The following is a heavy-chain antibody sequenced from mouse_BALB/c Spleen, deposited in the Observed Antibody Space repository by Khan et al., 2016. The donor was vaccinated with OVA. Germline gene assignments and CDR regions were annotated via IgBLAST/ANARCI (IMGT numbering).Heavy chain of an antibody. J-gene: IGHJ3*01. D-gene: IGHD2-2*01. CDR3: ARGGYGGFAY. Sequence: QVQLQQSGGDLMKPGASVKISCKATGYTFSSYWIEWVKQRPGHGLEWIGQIFPGSVSTTYNEKFKGTATFTADTSSNTAYMQLRSLTSEDSAVYYCARGGYGGFAYWGQGTLGTVSA. V-gene: IGHV1-9*01. CDR1: GYTFSSYW. CDR2: IFPGSVST.